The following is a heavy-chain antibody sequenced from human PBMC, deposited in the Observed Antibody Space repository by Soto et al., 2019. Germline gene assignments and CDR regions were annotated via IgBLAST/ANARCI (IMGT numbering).Heavy chain of an antibody. V-gene: IGHV1-69*12. CDR2: IIPVFGTE. Sequence: QVQLVQSGAEVKKPGSSVKVSCKASGGSLSNYGISWVRQAPGQGLEWMGGIIPVFGTENYAQKFQGRVTITADESTSIVYMDVTSLRSDDTAVYYWARGDATKIVVTTYYAMDVWGQGTTVTVSS. CDR3: ARGDATKIVVTTYYAMDV. D-gene: IGHD3-9*01. CDR1: GGSLSNYG. J-gene: IGHJ6*02.